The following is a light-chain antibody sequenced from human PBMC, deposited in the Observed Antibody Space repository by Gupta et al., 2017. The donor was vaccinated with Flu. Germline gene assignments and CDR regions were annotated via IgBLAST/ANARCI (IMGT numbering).Light chain of an antibody. Sequence: PSTLSASVGQRVTITCRASQSISSWLAWYQQKPGKAPTLLIYRASSLESGVPSRFSGSGSGTKFTLTISRLQPDDFATYYCQQDNSFPATFGQGTKLEIK. CDR1: QSISSW. J-gene: IGKJ1*01. CDR3: QQDNSFPAT. CDR2: RAS. V-gene: IGKV1-5*03.